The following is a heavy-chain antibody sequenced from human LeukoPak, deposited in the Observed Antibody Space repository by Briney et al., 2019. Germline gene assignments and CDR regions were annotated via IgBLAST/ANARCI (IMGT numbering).Heavy chain of an antibody. J-gene: IGHJ3*02. CDR2: IYSGGYI. D-gene: IGHD2-15*01. V-gene: IGHV3-66*01. Sequence: GGSLRLSCAASGFTFSSYSMNWVRQAPGKGLEWVSVIYSGGYIYYTDSVKGRFTISRDISKNTLYLQMNSLRAEDTAVYYCARVDIVVVAKAFDIWGQGTMVTVSS. CDR1: GFTFSSYS. CDR3: ARVDIVVVAKAFDI.